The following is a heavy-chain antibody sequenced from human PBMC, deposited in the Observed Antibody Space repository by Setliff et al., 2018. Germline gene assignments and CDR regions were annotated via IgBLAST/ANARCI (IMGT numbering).Heavy chain of an antibody. J-gene: IGHJ4*02. CDR3: ARAVSGYDYHYFDK. D-gene: IGHD5-12*01. Sequence: ASGEGPCKASGYTFTGYYMHWVRQAPGQGLEWMGWMNPNTGGTTYAQAFQARITMTRDTSISTAYMELSRLTSDDSAVYYCARAVSGYDYHYFDKWGQGTLVTVPQ. CDR2: MNPNTGGT. CDR1: GYTFTGYY. V-gene: IGHV1-2*02.